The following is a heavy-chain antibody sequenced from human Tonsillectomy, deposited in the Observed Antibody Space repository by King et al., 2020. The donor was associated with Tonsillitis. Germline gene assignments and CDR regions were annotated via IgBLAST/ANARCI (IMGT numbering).Heavy chain of an antibody. CDR2: ISYDGSNK. V-gene: IGHV3-30*01. D-gene: IGHD2-2*01. CDR1: GFTFRSYA. J-gene: IGHJ4*02. Sequence: QLVQSGGGVVQPGRSLRLSCAASGFTFRSYAMHWVRQAPGKGLEWVAVISYDGSNKYYAATVKGRFTISRDNSKNPLYLQMNSLRAEDTAVYYCARLPTGVVPAATVGYWGQGTLVTVSS. CDR3: ARLPTGVVPAATVGY.